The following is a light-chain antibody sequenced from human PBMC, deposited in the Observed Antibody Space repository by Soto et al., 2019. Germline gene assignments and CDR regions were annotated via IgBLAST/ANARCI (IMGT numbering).Light chain of an antibody. J-gene: IGLJ1*01. CDR2: EVS. Sequence: QSALTQPVAVSGSDGQSITISCTGTSSDVGGYNSVSWYQQHPGKAPKLMIYEVSHRPSGVSHRFSGSKSGNTASLTISGLQGDDEADYYCPSYTSSSTYVFGTGTKLTVL. CDR3: PSYTSSSTYV. CDR1: SSDVGGYNS. V-gene: IGLV2-14*01.